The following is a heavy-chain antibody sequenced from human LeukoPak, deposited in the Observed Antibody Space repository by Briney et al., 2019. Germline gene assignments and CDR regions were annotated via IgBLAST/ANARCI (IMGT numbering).Heavy chain of an antibody. Sequence: SETLSLTCTVSGGSISSYYWSWIRQPPGKGLEWIGYIYYSGSTNYKPSLKSRVTISLDTSKNQFSLKLSSVTAADTAVYYCATYRLGAATFDYWGQGTLVTVSS. V-gene: IGHV4-59*08. J-gene: IGHJ4*02. CDR3: ATYRLGAATFDY. CDR2: IYYSGST. CDR1: GGSISSYY. D-gene: IGHD6-13*01.